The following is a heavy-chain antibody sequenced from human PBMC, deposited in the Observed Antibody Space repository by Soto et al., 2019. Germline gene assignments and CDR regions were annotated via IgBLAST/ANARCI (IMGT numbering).Heavy chain of an antibody. D-gene: IGHD6-19*01. CDR1: GDSITTGAFY. CDR3: ARGRKQWLVLPEYFHH. V-gene: IGHV4-31*03. Sequence: PSETLSLTCTASGDSITTGAFYWNWIRHHPDKGLEWIGYIYSGGSTVYLPSLKSRLTMSLDTSKNQFSLKLSSVTAADTAVYYCARGRKQWLVLPEYFHHWGQDTLVTISS. CDR2: IYSGGST. J-gene: IGHJ1*01.